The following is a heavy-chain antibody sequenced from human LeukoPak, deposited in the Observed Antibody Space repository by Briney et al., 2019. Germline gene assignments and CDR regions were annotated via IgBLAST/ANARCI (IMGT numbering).Heavy chain of an antibody. CDR2: IPTSGGIT. J-gene: IGHJ4*02. V-gene: IGHV3-23*01. CDR3: ANFIAAAGTRGTDY. CDR1: GFSFSTYG. D-gene: IGHD6-13*01. Sequence: PGGSLRLSCADSGFSFSTYGMSWVRQAPGKGLEWVSGIPTSGGITYYADSVKGRFTISRDNSKNTLYLQMNSLRAEDTAVYYCANFIAAAGTRGTDYWGQGTLVTVSS.